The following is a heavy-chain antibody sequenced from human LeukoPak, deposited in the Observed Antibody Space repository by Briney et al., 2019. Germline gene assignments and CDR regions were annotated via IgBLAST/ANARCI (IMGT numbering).Heavy chain of an antibody. D-gene: IGHD1-26*01. CDR3: AKDRSGSYTLDY. CDR2: ISGSGGST. J-gene: IGHJ4*02. CDR1: GFTSSSYA. Sequence: GGSLRLSCAASGFTSSSYAMSWVRQAPGKGLEWVSAISGSGGSTYYADSVKGRFTISRDNSKNTLYLQMNSLRAEDTAVYYCAKDRSGSYTLDYWGQGTLVTVSS. V-gene: IGHV3-23*01.